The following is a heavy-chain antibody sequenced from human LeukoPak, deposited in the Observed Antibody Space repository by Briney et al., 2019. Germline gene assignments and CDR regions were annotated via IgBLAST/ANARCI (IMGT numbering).Heavy chain of an antibody. Sequence: SWTLSLTCVRSRGSISSSIWWGLVPQPPGEGPEGVGEIYHSGSTNYNPSLKSRVTISVDTPKNQFSLKLSSVTAADTAVYYCARRGYCSCGNCYSFDYWGQGTLVTVSS. D-gene: IGHD2-15*01. CDR1: RGSISSSIW. CDR2: IYHSGST. CDR3: ARRGYCSCGNCYSFDY. J-gene: IGHJ4*02. V-gene: IGHV4-4*02.